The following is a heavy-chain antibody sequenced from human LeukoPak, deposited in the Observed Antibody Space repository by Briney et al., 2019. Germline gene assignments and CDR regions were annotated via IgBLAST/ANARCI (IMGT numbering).Heavy chain of an antibody. J-gene: IGHJ6*02. CDR2: IYSGGST. CDR1: GFTVSSNY. Sequence: GGSLRLSCAASGFTVSSNYMSWVRQAPGKGLEWVSVIYSGGSTYYAGSVKGRFTISRDNSKNTLYLQMNSLRAEDTAVYYCAKGRYYDSSGYYYVGFYGMDVWGQGTTVTVSS. CDR3: AKGRYYDSSGYYYVGFYGMDV. D-gene: IGHD3-22*01. V-gene: IGHV3-66*02.